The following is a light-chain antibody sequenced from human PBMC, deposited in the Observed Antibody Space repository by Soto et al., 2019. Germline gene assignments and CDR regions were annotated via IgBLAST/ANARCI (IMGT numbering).Light chain of an antibody. CDR3: QQYYKWPLT. J-gene: IGKJ4*01. Sequence: EIVMTQSPATLSVSPGERVTLSCRPSQSVTGNLAWYQQKPGQAPRLLIYGASARATGIPARFSGSGSGTEFTLTISSLQSEDFGVYYCQQYYKWPLTFGGGTKVEIK. V-gene: IGKV3-15*01. CDR1: QSVTGN. CDR2: GAS.